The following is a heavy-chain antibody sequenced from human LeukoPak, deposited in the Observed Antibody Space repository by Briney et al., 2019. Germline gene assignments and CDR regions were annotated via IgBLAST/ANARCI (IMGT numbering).Heavy chain of an antibody. CDR2: INPNSGGT. Sequence: GASVKVSCKASGYTFTGYYMHWVRQAPGQGLEWMGWINPNSGGTNYAQKFQGRVTMTRDTSISTAYMELSRLRSDDTAVYYCARDQYAVNYILAGCPDYWGQGTLVTVSS. CDR3: ARDQYAVNYILAGCPDY. CDR1: GYTFTGYY. J-gene: IGHJ4*02. V-gene: IGHV1-2*02. D-gene: IGHD3-9*01.